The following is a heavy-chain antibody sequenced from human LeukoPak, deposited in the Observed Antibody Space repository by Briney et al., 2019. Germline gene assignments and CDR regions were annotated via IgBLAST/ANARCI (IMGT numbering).Heavy chain of an antibody. V-gene: IGHV1-69*04. D-gene: IGHD6-19*01. Sequence: WASVKVSCKASGGTFSSYAISWVQQAPGQGLEWMGRIIPILGIANYAQKFQGRVTITADKSTSTAYMELSSLRSEDTAVYYCARHGGNSSGWLSWGLGTLVTVSS. J-gene: IGHJ4*02. CDR3: ARHGGNSSGWLS. CDR1: GGTFSSYA. CDR2: IIPILGIA.